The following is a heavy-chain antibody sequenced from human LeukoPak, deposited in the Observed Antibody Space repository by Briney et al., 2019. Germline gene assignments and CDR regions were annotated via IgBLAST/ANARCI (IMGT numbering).Heavy chain of an antibody. D-gene: IGHD6-6*01. CDR2: IHTSGST. Sequence: DPVPLTCVFSGGFISSYYWSWIRHPGGKGLEFVGRIHTSGSTNYNPPLKSRVTMSVDTSKNQFSLKLSSVTAADTAVYYCARIQRSSSPRVYYYYYMDVWGKGTTVTVSS. CDR1: GGFISSYY. CDR3: ARIQRSSSPRVYYYYYMDV. J-gene: IGHJ6*03. V-gene: IGHV4-59*10.